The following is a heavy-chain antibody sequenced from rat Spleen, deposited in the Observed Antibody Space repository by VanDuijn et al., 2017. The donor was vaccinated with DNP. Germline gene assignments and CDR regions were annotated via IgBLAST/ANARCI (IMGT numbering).Heavy chain of an antibody. Sequence: EVQLVESGGGLVQPGRSLKLSCAASGFTFSDYNMAWVRQAPTKGLEWVATISTSGSRTYYPDSVKGRFTISRDNAKSSLYLQMNSLKSEDTATYYCARRNWEEAMDAWGQGTSVTVSS. D-gene: IGHD5-1*01. CDR1: GFTFSDYN. J-gene: IGHJ4*01. CDR3: ARRNWEEAMDA. CDR2: ISTSGSRT. V-gene: IGHV5S23*01.